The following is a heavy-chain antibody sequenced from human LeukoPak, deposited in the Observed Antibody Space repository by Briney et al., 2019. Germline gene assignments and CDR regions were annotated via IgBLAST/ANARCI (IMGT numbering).Heavy chain of an antibody. V-gene: IGHV1-69*04. Sequence: AGKVSCKASGGTFSSYAISWVRQAPGQGLEWVGRVIPSLGRANYAQGFEGRGTITTDKSTTTAYLEMRSMSSEDTAVYYCARAPAMYDSRDGSFENWGPGKLVTVSS. CDR3: ARAPAMYDSRDGSFEN. CDR1: GGTFSSYA. CDR2: VIPSLGRA. D-gene: IGHD3-22*01. J-gene: IGHJ4*02.